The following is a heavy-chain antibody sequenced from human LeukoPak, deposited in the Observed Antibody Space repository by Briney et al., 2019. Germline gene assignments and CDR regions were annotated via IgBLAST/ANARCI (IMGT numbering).Heavy chain of an antibody. CDR2: IRYDGSNK. CDR1: GFTFSSYG. CDR3: ANQDIVVVPAAMEENGY. Sequence: GGSLRLSCAASGFTFSSYGMHWVRQAPGKGLEWVAFIRYDGSNKYYADSVKGRFTISRDNSKNTLYLQMNSLRAEDTAVYYCANQDIVVVPAAMEENGYWGQGTLVTVSS. V-gene: IGHV3-30*02. D-gene: IGHD2-2*01. J-gene: IGHJ4*02.